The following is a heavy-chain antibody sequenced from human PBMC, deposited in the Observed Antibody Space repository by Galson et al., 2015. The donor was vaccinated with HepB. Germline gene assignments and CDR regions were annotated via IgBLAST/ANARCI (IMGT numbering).Heavy chain of an antibody. CDR1: GYTFTNYG. Sequence: SVKVSCKASGYTFTNYGISWVRQAPGQGLEWMGWISVYNGNTKHAQKLQGRLTMTTDTSTSTAYMELRSLRSDDTAVYYCARDHGFGGLFWGQGTLVTVSS. J-gene: IGHJ4*02. CDR2: ISVYNGNT. V-gene: IGHV1-18*01. D-gene: IGHD3-10*01. CDR3: ARDHGFGGLF.